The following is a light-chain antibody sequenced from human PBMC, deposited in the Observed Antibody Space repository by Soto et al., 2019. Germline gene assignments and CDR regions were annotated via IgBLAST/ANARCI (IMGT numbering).Light chain of an antibody. V-gene: IGLV2-14*03. CDR3: SSYTSTNTLV. Sequence: QSALTQPASVSGSPGQSITVSCTGTSSDVGGYNYVSWYQQHPGRAPKLMIYDVTDRPSGVSNRFSGSKSGNTASLTISGLQPEDEAAYYCSSYTSTNTLVFGGGTKLTV. J-gene: IGLJ3*02. CDR1: SSDVGGYNY. CDR2: DVT.